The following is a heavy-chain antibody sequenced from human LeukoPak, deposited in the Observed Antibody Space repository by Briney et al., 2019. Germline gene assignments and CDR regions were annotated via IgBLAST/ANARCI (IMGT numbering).Heavy chain of an antibody. CDR2: IYYSGAT. CDR1: GGSIGIYY. J-gene: IGHJ5*02. V-gene: IGHV4-59*01. Sequence: PSETLSLTCTVSGGSIGIYYLNWIRQPPGKGLEWIGHIYYSGATNYNPSFEGRVAISVDTSKNQFSLKLTSVTAADTAIYYCARDRDSGWYGWFNPWGQGTLVTVSS. D-gene: IGHD6-19*01. CDR3: ARDRDSGWYGWFNP.